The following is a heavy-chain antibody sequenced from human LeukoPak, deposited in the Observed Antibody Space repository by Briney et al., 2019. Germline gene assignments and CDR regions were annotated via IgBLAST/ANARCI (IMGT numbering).Heavy chain of an antibody. CDR2: IYYSGST. CDR1: GGSISSYY. Sequence: SETLSLTCTVSGGSISSYYWSWIRQPPGKGLEWIGYIYYSGSTNYNPSLKSRVTISVDTSKNQFSLKLSSVTAADTAVYYCARRDYGDYVGLGAFDIWGQGTMVTVSS. V-gene: IGHV4-59*08. CDR3: ARRDYGDYVGLGAFDI. D-gene: IGHD4-17*01. J-gene: IGHJ3*02.